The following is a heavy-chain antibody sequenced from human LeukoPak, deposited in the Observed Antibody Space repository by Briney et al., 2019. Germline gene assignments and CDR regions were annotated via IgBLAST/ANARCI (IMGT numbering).Heavy chain of an antibody. J-gene: IGHJ4*02. V-gene: IGHV4-4*02. Sequence: PSETLSLTCAVSGGSISSSNWWSWVRQPPGKGLEWIGSIYYSGSTYYNPSLKSRVTISVDTSKNQFSLKLSSVTAADTAVYYCLVVVSRVVDYWGQGALVTVSS. CDR1: GGSISSSNW. CDR3: LVVVSRVVDY. CDR2: IYYSGST. D-gene: IGHD3-22*01.